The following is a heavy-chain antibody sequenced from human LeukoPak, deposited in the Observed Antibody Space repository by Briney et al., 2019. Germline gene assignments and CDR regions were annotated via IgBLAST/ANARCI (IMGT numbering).Heavy chain of an antibody. CDR2: INPSGGST. CDR1: GYTFTSYY. J-gene: IGHJ3*02. Sequence: ASVKVSCKASGYTFTSYYMHWVRQAPGRGLEWMGIINPSGGSTSYAQKFQGRVTMTRDTSTSTVYMELSSLRSEDTAVYYCARPYSSGWGAFDIWGQGTMVTVSS. D-gene: IGHD6-19*01. V-gene: IGHV1-46*01. CDR3: ARPYSSGWGAFDI.